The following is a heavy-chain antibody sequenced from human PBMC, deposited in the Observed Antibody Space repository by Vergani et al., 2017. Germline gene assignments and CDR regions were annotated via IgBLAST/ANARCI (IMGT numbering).Heavy chain of an antibody. D-gene: IGHD3-9*01. V-gene: IGHV1-69*06. CDR2: IIPIFGTA. CDR1: GGTFSSYA. Sequence: QVQLVQSGAEVKKPGSSVKVSCKASGGTFSSYAISWVRQAPGQGLEWMGGIIPIFGTANYAQKFQGRVTITADKSTSTAYMELSSLRSEDTAVYYCARGAESGYFDSKNLDVWGKGTTVTVSS. J-gene: IGHJ6*04. CDR3: ARGAESGYFDSKNLDV.